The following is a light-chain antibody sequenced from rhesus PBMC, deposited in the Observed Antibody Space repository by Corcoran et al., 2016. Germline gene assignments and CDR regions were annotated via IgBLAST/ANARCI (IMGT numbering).Light chain of an antibody. V-gene: IGKV1-28*02. CDR1: QGISNY. Sequence: DIQMTQSPSSLSASVGDTVTITCRASQGISNYLNWFQQKPGKAPKLLIYAASSLERGGPTRFSGSGSGTESPLTIISLQPEDFATYYCVQHNSYPYIFGQGSKVEIK. J-gene: IGKJ2*01. CDR2: AAS. CDR3: VQHNSYPYI.